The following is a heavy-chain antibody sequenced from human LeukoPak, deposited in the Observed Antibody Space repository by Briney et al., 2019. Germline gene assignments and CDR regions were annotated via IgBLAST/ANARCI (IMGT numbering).Heavy chain of an antibody. CDR2: ISYEGSNT. CDR3: AKQRSGGGGWCMDY. Sequence: PGGSLRLSCAASGFTFSSYGMHWVRQAPGKGLEWVAVISYEGSNTYYTDSVKGRFTISRDNSRNTLYLQMNSLRAEDTAVYYCAKQRSGGGGWCMDYWGQGTLVTVSS. V-gene: IGHV3-30*18. CDR1: GFTFSSYG. J-gene: IGHJ4*02. D-gene: IGHD6-19*01.